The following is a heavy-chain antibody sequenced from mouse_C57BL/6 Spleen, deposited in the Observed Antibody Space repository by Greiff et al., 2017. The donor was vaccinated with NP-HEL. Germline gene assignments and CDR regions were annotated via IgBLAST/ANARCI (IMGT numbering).Heavy chain of an antibody. CDR2: INPNYGTT. V-gene: IGHV1-39*01. D-gene: IGHD1-1*01. CDR1: GYSFTDYN. Sequence: EVKLMESGPELVKPGASVKISCKASGYSFTDYNMNWVKQSNGKSLEWIGVINPNYGTTSYNQKFKGKATLTVDQSSSTAYMQLNSLTSEDSAVYYCARGGYYGSSYYAMDYWGQGTSVTVSS. J-gene: IGHJ4*01. CDR3: ARGGYYGSSYYAMDY.